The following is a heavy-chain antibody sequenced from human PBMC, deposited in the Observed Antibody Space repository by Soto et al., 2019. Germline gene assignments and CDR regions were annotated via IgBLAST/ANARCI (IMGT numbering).Heavy chain of an antibody. V-gene: IGHV1-69*12. Sequence: QVQLVQSGAEVKKPGSSVKVSCKASGGTFSSYAISWVRQAPGQGLEWMGGIIPIFGTANYAQKFQGRVTITADESTSTANMEWRSRRSKATALYYVATSAAGNYDSGMAVGAKGPRSPSP. CDR3: ATSAAGNYDSGMAV. J-gene: IGHJ6*02. CDR1: GGTFSSYA. D-gene: IGHD1-7*01. CDR2: IIPIFGTA.